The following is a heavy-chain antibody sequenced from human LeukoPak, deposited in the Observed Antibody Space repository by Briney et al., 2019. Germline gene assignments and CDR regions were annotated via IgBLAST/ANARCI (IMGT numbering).Heavy chain of an antibody. J-gene: IGHJ3*02. Sequence: PSETLSLTCTVSGDSISSYYWTWIRQPPGKGLEWIGYIYSSGSTKYNPSLKSRVTILVDMSKSQFSLKLSSVTAADTAVYYCARARYANAWYAFDIWGHGTMVTVSS. CDR1: GDSISSYY. CDR2: IYSSGST. V-gene: IGHV4-59*08. D-gene: IGHD2-2*01. CDR3: ARARYANAWYAFDI.